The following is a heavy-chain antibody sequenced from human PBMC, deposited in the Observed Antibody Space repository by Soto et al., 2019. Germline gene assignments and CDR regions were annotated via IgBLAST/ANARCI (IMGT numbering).Heavy chain of an antibody. J-gene: IGHJ3*02. Sequence: PSETLSLTCTVSGGSISSYHWSWIRQPPGKGLEWIGYIYYSGSTNYNPSLKSRVTISVDTSKNQFSLKLSSVTAADTAVYYCARVNTEMATMPDAFDIWGQGTMVTVSS. CDR1: GGSISSYH. V-gene: IGHV4-59*01. D-gene: IGHD5-12*01. CDR2: IYYSGST. CDR3: ARVNTEMATMPDAFDI.